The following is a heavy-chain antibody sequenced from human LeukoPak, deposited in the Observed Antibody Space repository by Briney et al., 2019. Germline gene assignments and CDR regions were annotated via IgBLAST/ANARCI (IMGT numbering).Heavy chain of an antibody. J-gene: IGHJ4*02. Sequence: GGSLRLSCAASGFNFTNAWMNWVRQAPGKGLQWVSSISSRSSYIYYADSVKGRFIISRDNAKNSLYLQMNSLRAEDTAVYYCARENYYDSSGYSQPFDYWGQGTLVTVSS. D-gene: IGHD3-22*01. CDR3: ARENYYDSSGYSQPFDY. CDR2: ISSRSSYI. V-gene: IGHV3-21*01. CDR1: GFNFTNAW.